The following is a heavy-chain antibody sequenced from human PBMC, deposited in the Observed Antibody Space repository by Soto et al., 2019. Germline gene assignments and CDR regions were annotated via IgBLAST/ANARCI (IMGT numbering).Heavy chain of an antibody. CDR2: LNPKSGGT. CDR1: GFTFSDYY. Sequence: ASVKVSCKASGFTFSDYYMHWVRGAPGQGLEWMGWLNPKSGGTTYAQKFQGRLTLSRDTSINTAYMELSRLSIDDTALYYCARERYQVLSDGMDVWGQGTTDTVSS. V-gene: IGHV1-2*02. D-gene: IGHD2-2*01. CDR3: ARERYQVLSDGMDV. J-gene: IGHJ6*02.